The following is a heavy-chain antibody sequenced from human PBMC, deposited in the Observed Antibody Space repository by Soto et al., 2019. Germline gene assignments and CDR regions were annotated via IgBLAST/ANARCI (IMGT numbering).Heavy chain of an antibody. V-gene: IGHV2-5*02. Sequence: QITLKESGPTLVKPTQTLTLTCTFSGFSLSTSGVGVGWIRQPPGKALEWLALIYWDDDKRYSPSLKSRLTITKNTSKNQVVLTMTNMDPVDTATYYCAHRRAGLVGATSSFDYWGQGTLVTVSS. CDR3: AHRRAGLVGATSSFDY. J-gene: IGHJ4*02. CDR2: IYWDDDK. CDR1: GFSLSTSGVG. D-gene: IGHD1-26*01.